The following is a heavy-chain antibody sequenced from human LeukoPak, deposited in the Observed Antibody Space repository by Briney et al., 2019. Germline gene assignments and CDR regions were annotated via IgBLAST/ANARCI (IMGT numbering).Heavy chain of an antibody. CDR2: IDHSGST. J-gene: IGHJ4*02. D-gene: IGHD2-2*01. Sequence: SETLSLTCAVYGGSFSGYYWSWIRQPPGKGLEWIGEIDHSGSTNYNTSLKSRVTISVDTSKNQFSLKLSSVTAADTAVYYCAIDCSSTSCYRAPAGYWGQGTLVTVSS. V-gene: IGHV4-34*01. CDR1: GGSFSGYY. CDR3: AIDCSSTSCYRAPAGY.